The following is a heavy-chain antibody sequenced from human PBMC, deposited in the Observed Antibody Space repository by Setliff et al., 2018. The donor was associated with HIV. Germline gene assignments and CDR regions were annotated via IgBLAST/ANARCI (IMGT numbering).Heavy chain of an antibody. CDR2: IIPLFGTT. CDR3: ATVFYYDSESFSLDY. D-gene: IGHD3-10*01. J-gene: IGHJ4*02. V-gene: IGHV1-69*13. Sequence: SVKVSCKASGGTFNNYAISWVRQAPGQGLEWVGGIIPLFGTTNYALKFQGRVTMTANESTNTAHMELISLRSADTAMYYCATVFYYDSESFSLDYWGQGMLVTVSS. CDR1: GGTFNNYA.